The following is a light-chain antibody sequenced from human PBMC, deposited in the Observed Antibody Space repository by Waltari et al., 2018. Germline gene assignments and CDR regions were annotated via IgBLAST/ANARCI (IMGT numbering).Light chain of an antibody. Sequence: QSALTQPASVSGSAGQSITISCTGTSSDVGASTLISWYQKYPGKAPTLMIYEVYKRPSGVSDRFSGSKSDNTASLTISGLQAEDEADYYCCSYAGRSTLVFGGGTKLTVL. CDR2: EVY. V-gene: IGLV2-23*02. CDR1: SSDVGASTL. J-gene: IGLJ2*01. CDR3: CSYAGRSTLV.